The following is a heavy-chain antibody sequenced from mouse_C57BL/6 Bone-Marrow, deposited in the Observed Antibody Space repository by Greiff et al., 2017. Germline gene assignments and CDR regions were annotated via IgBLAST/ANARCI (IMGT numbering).Heavy chain of an antibody. CDR1: GYTFTSYG. CDR2: IYPRSGNT. Sequence: QVQLKQSGAELARPGASVKLSCKASGYTFTSYGISWVKQRTGQGLEWIGEIYPRSGNTYYNEKFKGKATLTADKSSSTAYMELRSLTSEDSAVYFGARVEWDYAESERFAYWGQGTLVTVSA. CDR3: ARVEWDYAESERFAY. J-gene: IGHJ3*01. D-gene: IGHD1-1*01. V-gene: IGHV1-81*01.